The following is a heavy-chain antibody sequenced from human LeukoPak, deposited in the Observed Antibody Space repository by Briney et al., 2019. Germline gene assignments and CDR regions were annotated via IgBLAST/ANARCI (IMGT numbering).Heavy chain of an antibody. CDR1: GGSISSSNW. Sequence: SETLSLTCAVSGGSISSSNWWSWVRQPPGKGLEWIGEIYHSGSTNYNPSLKSRVTISVDKSKNQFSLKLSSVTAADTAVYYCAFRQQLGPYYYGMDVWGQGTTVTVSS. D-gene: IGHD6-13*01. V-gene: IGHV4-4*02. CDR3: AFRQQLGPYYYGMDV. CDR2: IYHSGST. J-gene: IGHJ6*02.